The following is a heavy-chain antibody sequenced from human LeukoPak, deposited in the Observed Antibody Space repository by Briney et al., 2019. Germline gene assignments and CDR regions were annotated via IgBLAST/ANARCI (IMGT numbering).Heavy chain of an antibody. CDR2: ISTRGNA. CDR3: ARARIVLMGNDCFDY. D-gene: IGHD2-8*01. V-gene: IGHV4-4*07. J-gene: IGHJ4*02. Sequence: SETLSLTCSVSGGSISSFYWSWVRQPAGKGLEWIGRISTRGNADYNPSLKSRVTLSVDTSKNQFSLKLSSVTAADTAVYYCARARIVLMGNDCFDYWGQGTLVTVSS. CDR1: GGSISSFY.